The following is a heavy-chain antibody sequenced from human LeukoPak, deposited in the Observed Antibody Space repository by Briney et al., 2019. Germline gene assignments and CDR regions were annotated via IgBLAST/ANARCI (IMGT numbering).Heavy chain of an antibody. D-gene: IGHD3-10*01. V-gene: IGHV4-59*08. CDR3: ASITMVRGVIGAFDI. CDR1: GGSISSYY. J-gene: IGHJ3*02. CDR2: IYYSGST. Sequence: SSQTLSLTCTVSGGSISSYYWSWIRQPPGKGLEWIGYIYYSGSTNYNPSLKSRVTISVDTSKNQFSLKLSSVTAADTAVYYCASITMVRGVIGAFDIWGQGTMVTVSS.